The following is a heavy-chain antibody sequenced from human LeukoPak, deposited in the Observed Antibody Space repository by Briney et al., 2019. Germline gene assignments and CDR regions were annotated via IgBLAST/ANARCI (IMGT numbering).Heavy chain of an antibody. CDR2: ISYDDSKK. V-gene: IGHV3-30-3*01. CDR1: RFTFSTNA. CDR3: ARGARDSSGYVGNWFDP. J-gene: IGHJ5*02. D-gene: IGHD3-22*01. Sequence: PGGSLRLSCSASRFTFSTNAMHWVRQAPGKGLEWVAVISYDDSKKYYADSVKGRFTISRDNSKNTLYLQMNSLRAEDTAVYYCARGARDSSGYVGNWFDPWGQGTLVTVSS.